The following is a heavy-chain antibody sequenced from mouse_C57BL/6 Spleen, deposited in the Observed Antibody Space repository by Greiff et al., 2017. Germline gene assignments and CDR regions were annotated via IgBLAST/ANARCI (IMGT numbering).Heavy chain of an antibody. CDR3: ARRLYDYDWYFDV. Sequence: QVQLKQSGAELVKPGASVKLSCKASGYTFTSYWMQWVKQRPGQGLEWIGEIDPSDSYTNYNQKFKGKATLTVDTSSSTAYMQLSSLTSEDSAVYYCARRLYDYDWYFDVWGTGTTVTVSS. J-gene: IGHJ1*03. D-gene: IGHD2-4*01. CDR2: IDPSDSYT. CDR1: GYTFTSYW. V-gene: IGHV1-50*01.